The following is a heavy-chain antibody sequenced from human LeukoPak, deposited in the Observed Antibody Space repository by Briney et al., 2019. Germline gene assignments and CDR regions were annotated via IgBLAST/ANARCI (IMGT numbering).Heavy chain of an antibody. CDR3: AKDIRGYSSGWYDY. CDR2: ISWNSGSI. Sequence: PGGSLRLSCAASGFTFDDYAMHWVRQAPGKGLEWVSGISWNSGSIGYADSVKGRFTISRDNAKNSLYLQMNSLRAEDTALYYCAKDIRGYSSGWYDYWGQGTLVTVSS. D-gene: IGHD6-19*01. J-gene: IGHJ4*02. CDR1: GFTFDDYA. V-gene: IGHV3-9*01.